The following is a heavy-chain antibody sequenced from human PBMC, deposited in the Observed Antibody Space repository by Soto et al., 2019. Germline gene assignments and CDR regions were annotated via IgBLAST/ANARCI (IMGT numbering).Heavy chain of an antibody. V-gene: IGHV4-34*11. CDR1: GGSFSGYY. D-gene: IGHD3-22*01. Sequence: SETLSLTCAVYGGSFSGYYWSWIRQPPGKGLEWIGYIYQSGTTNYNASLKRRVTISIDTTKNQFFLKLNSVTAADTAVYYCARDSSGRHDYWGQGTLVTVSS. J-gene: IGHJ4*02. CDR2: IYQSGTT. CDR3: ARDSSGRHDY.